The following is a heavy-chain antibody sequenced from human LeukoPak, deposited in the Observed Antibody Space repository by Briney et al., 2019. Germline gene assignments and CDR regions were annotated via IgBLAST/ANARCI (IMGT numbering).Heavy chain of an antibody. CDR1: GGSISRGGYY. J-gene: IGHJ6*02. V-gene: IGHV4-61*08. D-gene: IGHD2-2*01. CDR2: IYYSGST. CDR3: ARHTQYRLVRGYYFRMDV. Sequence: SETLSLTCTVSGGSISRGGYYWSWIRQHPGKGLEWIGYIYYSGSTNYNPSLKSRVTISVDTSKNQFSLKLSSVTAADTAVYYCARHTQYRLVRGYYFRMDVWGQGTTVTVSS.